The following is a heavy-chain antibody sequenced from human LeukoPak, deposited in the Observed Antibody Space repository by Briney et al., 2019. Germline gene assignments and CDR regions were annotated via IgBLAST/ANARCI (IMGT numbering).Heavy chain of an antibody. Sequence: SETLSLTCTVSGGSISSYYWSWIRQPPGKGLEWIGYIYYSGSTYYNPSLKSRVTISVETSKNQFCLKLSAVTAAETAVYYCARHGDSGSKGCYYMDVWGKGTTVTISS. CDR2: IYYSGST. CDR1: GGSISSYY. V-gene: IGHV4-59*08. J-gene: IGHJ6*03. CDR3: ARHGDSGSKGCYYMDV. D-gene: IGHD1-26*01.